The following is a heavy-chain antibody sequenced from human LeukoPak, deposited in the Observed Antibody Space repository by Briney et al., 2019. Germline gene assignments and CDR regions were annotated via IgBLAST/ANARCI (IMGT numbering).Heavy chain of an antibody. CDR3: ARDTGGKLDP. D-gene: IGHD3-16*01. Sequence: GGSLRLSCAASGFTFSSFWMHWVRQAPGKGLVWVSRINSDGISTNYADSVKGRFTISGDNAKNTVYLQMNSLRAEDTAVYYCARDTGGKLDPWGQGTLVTVSS. CDR1: GFTFSSFW. J-gene: IGHJ5*02. CDR2: INSDGIST. V-gene: IGHV3-74*01.